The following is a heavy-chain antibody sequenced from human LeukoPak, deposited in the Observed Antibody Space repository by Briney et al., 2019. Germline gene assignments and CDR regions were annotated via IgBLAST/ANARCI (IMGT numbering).Heavy chain of an antibody. Sequence: PSETLSLSCTVSGGSVSSGSYYWGWIRQPPGKGLEWVGYIYYGGSTNDNRHLKTRVTISVDTSKNQFSLKLSSVTAADTAVYYCARAEIVATGWFDTWGQGTLVTVSS. CDR3: ARAEIVATGWFDT. J-gene: IGHJ5*02. D-gene: IGHD5-12*01. CDR1: GGSVSSGSYY. V-gene: IGHV4-61*01. CDR2: IYYGGST.